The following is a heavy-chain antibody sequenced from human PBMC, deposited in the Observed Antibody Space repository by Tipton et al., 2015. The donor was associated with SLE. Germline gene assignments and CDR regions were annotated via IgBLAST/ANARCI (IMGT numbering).Heavy chain of an antibody. CDR1: GGSISSGSYY. CDR2: IYTSGST. D-gene: IGHD6-13*01. CDR3: ARSSVYSSSWPDY. Sequence: LRLSCTVSGGSISSGSYYWSWIRQPAGKGLEWIGRIYTSGSTNYNPSLKSRVTISVDTSKNQFSLKLSSVTAADTAVYYCARSSVYSSSWPDYWGQGTLVTVSS. V-gene: IGHV4-61*02. J-gene: IGHJ4*02.